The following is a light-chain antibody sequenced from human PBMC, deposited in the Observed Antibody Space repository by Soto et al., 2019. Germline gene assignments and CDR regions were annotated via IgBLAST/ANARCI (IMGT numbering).Light chain of an antibody. Sequence: LTQSPCTVSLSPGERAPLPCRASQSLSGNYLAWYQQKPGQAPRLLIYGASTRATGIPARFSGSGSGTEFTLTISSLQSEDFAVYYCQQYNNWPTFGQGSRWIS. CDR3: QQYNNWPT. CDR1: QSLSGN. V-gene: IGKV3-15*01. CDR2: GAS. J-gene: IGKJ1*01.